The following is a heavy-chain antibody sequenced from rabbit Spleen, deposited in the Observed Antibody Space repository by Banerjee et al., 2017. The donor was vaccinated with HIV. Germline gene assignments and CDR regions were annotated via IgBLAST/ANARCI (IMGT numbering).Heavy chain of an antibody. D-gene: IGHD4-1*01. CDR1: GFSFNNNYY. CDR2: INAVTGKA. J-gene: IGHJ4*01. Sequence: QSLEESGGGLVQPEGSLTLTCTASGFSFNNNYYMCWVRQAPGKGLEWIACINAVTGKAVYASWAKGRFTFSKTSSTTVTLQMTSLTAAYTATYFCARYLAGVIGWNFGWWGPGSLVTVS. V-gene: IGHV1S40*01. CDR3: ARYLAGVIGWNFGW.